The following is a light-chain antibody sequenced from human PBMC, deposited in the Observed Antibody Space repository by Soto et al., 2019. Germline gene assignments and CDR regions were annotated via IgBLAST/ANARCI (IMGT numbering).Light chain of an antibody. CDR1: SSNIGSNT. CDR3: AAWDDSLNGWV. V-gene: IGLV1-44*01. J-gene: IGLJ3*02. CDR2: SNN. Sequence: QSVLTQPPSASGTPGQRVTISCSGSSSNIGSNTVNWYQQLPGTAPKLLIYSNNQRPSGVPDRFSGFKSGTSASLAISGLQSEDEAEYYCAAWDDSLNGWVFGGGTKLPVL.